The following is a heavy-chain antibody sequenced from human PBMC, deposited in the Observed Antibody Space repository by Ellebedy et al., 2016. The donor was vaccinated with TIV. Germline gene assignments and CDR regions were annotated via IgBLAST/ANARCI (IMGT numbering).Heavy chain of an antibody. CDR1: GYTFTGYY. Sequence: AASVKVSCKASGYTFTGYYMHWVRQAPGQGLEWMGWINPNSGGTNYAQKFQGRVTMTRDTSISTAYLQWSSLKASDTAMYYCARDSGLDYWGQGTLVTVSS. CDR2: INPNSGGT. CDR3: ARDSGLDY. V-gene: IGHV1-2*02. D-gene: IGHD1-14*01. J-gene: IGHJ4*02.